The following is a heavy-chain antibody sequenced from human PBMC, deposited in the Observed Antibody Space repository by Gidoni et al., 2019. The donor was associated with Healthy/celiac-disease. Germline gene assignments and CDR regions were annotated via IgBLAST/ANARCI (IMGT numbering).Heavy chain of an antibody. Sequence: EVQLVESGGGLVKPGGSLRLSCAASGFTFSSYSMTWVRQAPGKGLEWVSSISSSSSYIYYADSVKGRFTISRDNAKNSLYLQMNSLRAEDTAVYYCARDLTPYYYGSGSLRGDAFDIWGQGTMVTVSS. CDR2: ISSSSSYI. V-gene: IGHV3-21*01. D-gene: IGHD3-10*01. CDR3: ARDLTPYYYGSGSLRGDAFDI. J-gene: IGHJ3*02. CDR1: GFTFSSYS.